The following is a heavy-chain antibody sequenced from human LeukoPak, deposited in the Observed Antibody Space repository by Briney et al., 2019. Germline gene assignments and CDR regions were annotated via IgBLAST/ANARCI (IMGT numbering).Heavy chain of an antibody. CDR3: ARDQGFWSGYFDY. V-gene: IGHV1-18*01. Sequence: ASVKVSCKASGYTFSSYGVSWVRQAPGRGLEWMGWISAYNGNTNYAQKLQGRVTMTTDTSTTTAYMELRSLRSDDTAIYYCARDQGFWSGYFDYWGQGTLVTVSS. CDR1: GYTFSSYG. D-gene: IGHD3-3*01. J-gene: IGHJ4*02. CDR2: ISAYNGNT.